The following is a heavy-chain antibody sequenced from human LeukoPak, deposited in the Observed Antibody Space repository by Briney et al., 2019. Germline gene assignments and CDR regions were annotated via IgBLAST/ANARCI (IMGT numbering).Heavy chain of an antibody. CDR1: GFTFSSYG. V-gene: IGHV3-30*18. CDR3: AKGGLGNRASCLDY. CDR2: ISYDGSNK. Sequence: AGGSLRLSCAASGFTFSSYGMHWVRQAPGKGLEWVAVISYDGSNKYYADSVKGRFTISRDNSKNTLYLQMNSLRAEDTAVYYCAKGGLGNRASCLDYWGQGTLVTASS. J-gene: IGHJ4*02. D-gene: IGHD2-2*01.